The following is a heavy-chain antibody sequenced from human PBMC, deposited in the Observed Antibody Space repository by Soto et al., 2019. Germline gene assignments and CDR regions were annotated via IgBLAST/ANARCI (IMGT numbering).Heavy chain of an antibody. V-gene: IGHV3-74*01. CDR2: INSDGSST. J-gene: IGHJ4*02. CDR3: AVGIAAAGNFDY. CDR1: GFTFSSYW. Sequence: GGSLRLSCAASGFTFSSYWMHWVRQAPGKGLVWVSRINSDGSSTSYADSVKGRFTISRDNAKNTLYLQMNSLRAEDTAVYYCAVGIAAAGNFDYWGQGTLVTVSS. D-gene: IGHD6-13*01.